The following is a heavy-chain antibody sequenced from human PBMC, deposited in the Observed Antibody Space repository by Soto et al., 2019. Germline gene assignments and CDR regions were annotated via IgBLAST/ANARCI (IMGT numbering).Heavy chain of an antibody. CDR1: GFTFSSYA. V-gene: IGHV3-23*01. D-gene: IGHD3-22*01. CDR3: AKDRYDSSGYYYY. CDR2: VSGSGGST. Sequence: PGGSLRLSCAASGFTFSSYAMSWVRQAPGKGLEWVSSVSGSGGSTYYADSVKGRFTISRDNSKNTLYLQMNSLRAEDTAVYYCAKDRYDSSGYYYYWGQGTLVTVSS. J-gene: IGHJ4*02.